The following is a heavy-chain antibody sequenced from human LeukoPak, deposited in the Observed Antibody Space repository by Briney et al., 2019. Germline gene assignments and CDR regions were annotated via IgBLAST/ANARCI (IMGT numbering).Heavy chain of an antibody. J-gene: IGHJ6*03. V-gene: IGHV4-34*01. CDR2: INHSGST. CDR1: GGSFSGYY. CDR3: ARVVYYYYMDV. D-gene: IGHD3-10*01. Sequence: SETLSLTCAVYGGSFSGYYWSWIRQPPGKGLEWIGEINHSGSTNYNPSLKSRVTISVDTFKNQFSLKLSSVTAADTAVYYCARVVYYYYMDVWGKGTTVTVSS.